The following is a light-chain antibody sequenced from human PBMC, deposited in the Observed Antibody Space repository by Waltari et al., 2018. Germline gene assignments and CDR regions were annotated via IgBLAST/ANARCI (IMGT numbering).Light chain of an antibody. Sequence: QSVLIQPPSASGTPGQRVTISCSGSSSYIYWYQQLPGTAPKLLIYRDNQRPSGVPDRFSGSKSGTSASRAISGLRSEGEADYYCAAWDHSLSGRVFGGGTKLTVL. CDR1: SSY. V-gene: IGLV1-47*01. J-gene: IGLJ3*02. CDR2: RDN. CDR3: AAWDHSLSGRV.